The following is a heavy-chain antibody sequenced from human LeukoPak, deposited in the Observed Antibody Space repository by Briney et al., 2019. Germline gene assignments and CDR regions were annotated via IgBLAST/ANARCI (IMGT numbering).Heavy chain of an antibody. D-gene: IGHD3-10*01. CDR2: IYHSGST. J-gene: IGHJ4*02. CDR1: GVSIISHY. CDR3: ARETKDYGSGSYYKRTFDY. V-gene: IGHV4-59*11. Sequence: SETLSLTCTVSGVSIISHYWSWIRQPPGKGLEWIGYIYHSGSTNYNPSLKSRVTISVDTSKNQFSLKQSSVTAADTAVYYCARETKDYGSGSYYKRTFDYWGQGTLVTVSS.